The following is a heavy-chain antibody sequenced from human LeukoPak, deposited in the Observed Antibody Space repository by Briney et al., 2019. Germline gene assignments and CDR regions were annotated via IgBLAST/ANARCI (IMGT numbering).Heavy chain of an antibody. CDR3: ARVGVGAMIPTVDY. J-gene: IGHJ4*02. V-gene: IGHV3-30-3*01. CDR1: GFTFSSYA. Sequence: SGGSLRLSCAASGFTFSSYAMHWVRQAPGKGLEWVAVISYDGSNKYYADSVKGRFTISRDNSKNTLYLQMNSLRAEDTAVYYCARVGVGAMIPTVDYWGQGTLVTVSS. D-gene: IGHD1-26*01. CDR2: ISYDGSNK.